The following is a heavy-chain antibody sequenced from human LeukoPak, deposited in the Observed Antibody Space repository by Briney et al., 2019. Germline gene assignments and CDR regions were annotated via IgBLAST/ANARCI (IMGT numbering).Heavy chain of an antibody. Sequence: ASVTVSCTASGYTFTIYAMHWVRQAPGQRLEWMGWINAGNGNTKYSQKFQGRVTITRDTSASTAYMELSSLRSEDTAVYYCAATLHDYEWVFDYWGQGTLVTVSS. V-gene: IGHV1-3*01. CDR1: GYTFTIYA. J-gene: IGHJ4*02. CDR2: INAGNGNT. CDR3: AATLHDYEWVFDY. D-gene: IGHD4-17*01.